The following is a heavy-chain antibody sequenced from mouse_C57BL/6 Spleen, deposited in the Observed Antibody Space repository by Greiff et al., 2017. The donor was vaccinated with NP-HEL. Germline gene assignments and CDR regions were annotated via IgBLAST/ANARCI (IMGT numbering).Heavy chain of an antibody. Sequence: QVQLKQPGAELVRPGSSVKLSCKASGYTFTSYWMEWVKQRPGQGLEWIGNIYPSDSETHYNQKFKDKATLTVDKSSRTAYMQLSSLTSEDSAVYYCARLGQGPWFAYWGKGTLVTVST. CDR1: GYTFTSYW. V-gene: IGHV1-61*01. CDR2: IYPSDSET. CDR3: ARLGQGPWFAY. J-gene: IGHJ3*01. D-gene: IGHD4-1*01.